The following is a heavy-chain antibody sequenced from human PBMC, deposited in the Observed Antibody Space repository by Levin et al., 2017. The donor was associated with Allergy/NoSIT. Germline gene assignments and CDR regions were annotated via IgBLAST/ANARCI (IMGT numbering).Heavy chain of an antibody. J-gene: IGHJ4*02. CDR1: GYTFTSYY. CDR3: ARDPGSGGHDGGGCY. Sequence: RGESLKISCKASGYTFTSYYMHWVRQAPGQGLEWMGIINPSGGSTSYAQKFQGRVTMTRDTSTSTVYMELSSLRSEDTAVYYCARDPGSGGHDGGGCYWGQGTLVTVSS. V-gene: IGHV1-46*01. CDR2: INPSGGST. D-gene: IGHD2-15*01.